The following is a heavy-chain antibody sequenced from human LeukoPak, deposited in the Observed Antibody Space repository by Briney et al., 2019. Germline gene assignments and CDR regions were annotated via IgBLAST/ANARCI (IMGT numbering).Heavy chain of an antibody. J-gene: IGHJ6*02. CDR1: GGSISSYY. CDR3: ARHESVADYYYGMDV. Sequence: MTSETLSLTCTVSGGSISSYYWSWIRQPPGKGLEWIGYIYYSGSTNYNPSLKSRVTISVDTSKNQFSLKLSSVTAADTAVYYCARHESVADYYYGMDVWGQGTTVTVSS. CDR2: IYYSGST. V-gene: IGHV4-59*08.